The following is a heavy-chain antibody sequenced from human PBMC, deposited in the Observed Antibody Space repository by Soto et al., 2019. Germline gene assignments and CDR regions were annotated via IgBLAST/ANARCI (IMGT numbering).Heavy chain of an antibody. D-gene: IGHD3-22*01. CDR2: IYYSGNT. V-gene: IGHV4-61*01. Sequence: PSETLSLTCTVSGASVTSGSYYWTWIRQPPGKGLEWIGYIYYSGNTNYNPSLKSRVNMSIDTSRKQFSLNLNSVTAADTAVYYCARGSHFDSSGYVYWGQGALVTVSS. CDR3: ARGSHFDSSGYVY. J-gene: IGHJ4*02. CDR1: GASVTSGSYY.